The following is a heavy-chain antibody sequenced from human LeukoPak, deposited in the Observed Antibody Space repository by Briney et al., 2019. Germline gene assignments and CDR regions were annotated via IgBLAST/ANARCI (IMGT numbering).Heavy chain of an antibody. CDR2: IYTGGTT. J-gene: IGHJ6*02. CDR3: ARGSRDGYNSGLYYYYYGMEV. D-gene: IGHD5-24*01. V-gene: IGHV3-66*01. Sequence: GGSLRLSCAASGITVSSNDMSWVRQAPGKGLEWVSVIYTGGTTYYADYVKGRFSISRDNSENTLYLQMNSLRAEDTAVYYCARGSRDGYNSGLYYYYYGMEVWGQGTTVTVSS. CDR1: GITVSSND.